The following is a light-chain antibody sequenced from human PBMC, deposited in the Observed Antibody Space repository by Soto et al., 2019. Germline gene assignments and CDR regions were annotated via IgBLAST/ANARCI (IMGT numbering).Light chain of an antibody. Sequence: DIQMTQSPSSLSASVGDGVTITCRASQSISSYLNWYQQKPGKAPKLLIYAASSLQSGVPSRFSGSGSGTDFTLTISSLQPEDFATYYCQQYKSYWTFGQGTKVDI. V-gene: IGKV1-39*01. J-gene: IGKJ1*01. CDR2: AAS. CDR1: QSISSY. CDR3: QQYKSYWT.